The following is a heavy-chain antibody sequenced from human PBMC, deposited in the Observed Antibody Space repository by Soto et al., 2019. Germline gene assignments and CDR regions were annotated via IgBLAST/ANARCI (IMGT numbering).Heavy chain of an antibody. Sequence: QVQLQESGPGLVKPSETLSLSCTVSGGSITNYFWSWIRQPPGKGLEWIGYIYYSGSTNYNPSLKSRVTISVDTSMNQVSLKMTSVTAADTAVYYCARVDYGSGTYFFDYWGQGTLFTVSS. CDR1: GGSITNYF. CDR2: IYYSGST. V-gene: IGHV4-59*01. CDR3: ARVDYGSGTYFFDY. D-gene: IGHD3-10*01. J-gene: IGHJ4*02.